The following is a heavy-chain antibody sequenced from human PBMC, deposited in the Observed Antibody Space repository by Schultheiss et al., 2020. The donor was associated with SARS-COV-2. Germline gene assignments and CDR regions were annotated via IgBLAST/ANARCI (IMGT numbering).Heavy chain of an antibody. J-gene: IGHJ6*02. CDR3: ARGDGDGMDV. V-gene: IGHV1-46*01. Sequence: ASVKVSCKASGYTFTSYGISWVRQAPGQGLEWMGIINPSGGSTSYAQKFQGRVTMTRDTSKNKFSLKLSSVTAADTAVYYCARGDGDGMDVWGQGTTVTVSS. CDR2: INPSGGST. CDR1: GYTFTSYG. D-gene: IGHD3-10*01.